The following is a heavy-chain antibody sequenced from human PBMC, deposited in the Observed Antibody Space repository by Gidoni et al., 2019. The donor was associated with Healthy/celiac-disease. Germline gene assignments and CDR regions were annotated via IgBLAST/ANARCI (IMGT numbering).Heavy chain of an antibody. V-gene: IGHV3-11*01. CDR1: GFTFSDYY. D-gene: IGHD2-2*01. CDR2: ISSSGSTI. Sequence: QVQLVESGGGLVKPGGSLRLSCAASGFTFSDYYMSWIRQAPGKGLEWVSYISSSGSTIYYADSVKGRFTISRDNAKNSLYLQMNSLRAEDTAVYYCAREVVEEDIVVVPAAIWSYYYYYMDVWGKGTTVTVSS. CDR3: AREVVEEDIVVVPAAIWSYYYYYMDV. J-gene: IGHJ6*03.